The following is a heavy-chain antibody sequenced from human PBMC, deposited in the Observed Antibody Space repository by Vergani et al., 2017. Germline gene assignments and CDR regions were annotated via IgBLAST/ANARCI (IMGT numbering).Heavy chain of an antibody. J-gene: IGHJ5*02. CDR1: GGSFSGYY. Sequence: QVQLQQWGAGLLKPSETLSLTCAVYGGSFSGYYWSWIRQPPGKGLEWIGEINHSGSTNYNPSLKSRVTISGDTSKNQFSLKLSSVTAADTAVYYCARVGRYLNWFDPWGQGTLVTFSA. V-gene: IGHV4-34*01. D-gene: IGHD2-15*01. CDR3: ARVGRYLNWFDP. CDR2: INHSGST.